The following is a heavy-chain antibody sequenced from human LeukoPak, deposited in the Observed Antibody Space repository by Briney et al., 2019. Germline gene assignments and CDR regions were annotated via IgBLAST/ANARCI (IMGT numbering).Heavy chain of an antibody. CDR2: IYYSGST. CDR3: ARVWATETPDY. Sequence: SETLSLTCTVSGGSISSGDYFWSWIRQPPGKGLEWIGYIYYSGSTYYNPSLKSRVTISVDTSKNQFSLKLSSVTAADTAVYYCARVWATETPDYWGQGTLVTVSS. D-gene: IGHD3-16*01. V-gene: IGHV4-30-4*01. CDR1: GGSISSGDYF. J-gene: IGHJ4*02.